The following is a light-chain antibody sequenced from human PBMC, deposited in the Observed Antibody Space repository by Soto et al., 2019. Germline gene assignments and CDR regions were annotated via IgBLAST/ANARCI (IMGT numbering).Light chain of an antibody. Sequence: QSALTQPASVSGSPGQSITVSCTGTSSDIGGSNYVSWYQQHPGKAPRLIIYDVNNRPSGVSARFSGSKSGNTASLAISGLQAEDEADYYCTSYTRRPLHVFGTGTKLTVL. CDR1: SSDIGGSNY. CDR3: TSYTRRPLHV. J-gene: IGLJ1*01. V-gene: IGLV2-14*03. CDR2: DVN.